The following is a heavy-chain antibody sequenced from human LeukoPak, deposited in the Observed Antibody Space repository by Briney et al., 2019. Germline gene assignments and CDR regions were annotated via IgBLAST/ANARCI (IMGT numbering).Heavy chain of an antibody. CDR3: AKRESSSGWFPFDY. D-gene: IGHD6-19*01. V-gene: IGHV3-23*01. CDR1: GFTFSSYA. Sequence: GGSLRLSCAAPGFTFSSYAMSWVRQAPGKGLEWVAAISGSGGSTYYADSVKGRFTISRDNSKKTLYLQMNSLRAEDTAVYYCAKRESSSGWFPFDYWGQGTPVTVSS. J-gene: IGHJ4*02. CDR2: ISGSGGST.